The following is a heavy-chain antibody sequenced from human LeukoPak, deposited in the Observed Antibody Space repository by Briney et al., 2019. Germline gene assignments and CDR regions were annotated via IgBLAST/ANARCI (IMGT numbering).Heavy chain of an antibody. Sequence: GGSLRLSCAASGFTFFSSAMTWVRQAPGKGLEWVSAISAGGGTILYADSVKGRFTISRDNSKNTLYLQMNSLRAEDTAVYYCANLGNWNDVRDYWGQGTLVTVSS. CDR3: ANLGNWNDVRDY. V-gene: IGHV3-23*01. CDR1: GFTFFSSA. CDR2: ISAGGGTI. J-gene: IGHJ4*02. D-gene: IGHD1-20*01.